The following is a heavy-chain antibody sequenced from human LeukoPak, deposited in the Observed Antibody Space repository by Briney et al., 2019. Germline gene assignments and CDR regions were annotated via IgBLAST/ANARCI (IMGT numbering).Heavy chain of an antibody. CDR2: LSGSANT. V-gene: IGHV3-23*01. D-gene: IGHD6-13*01. J-gene: IGHJ4*02. CDR3: AKIIASATTY. CDR1: GFTFSTYA. Sequence: GGSLRLSCAASGFTFSTYAMTWVRQAPGKGLEWVSSLSGSANTYYAASVKGRFTISRDNSKNTLYLQMSSLRVDDTASYYCAKIIASATTYWGQGTLVSVSS.